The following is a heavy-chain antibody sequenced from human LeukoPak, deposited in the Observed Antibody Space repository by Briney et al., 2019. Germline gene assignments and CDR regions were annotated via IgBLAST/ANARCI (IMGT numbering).Heavy chain of an antibody. CDR2: IYSTGST. J-gene: IGHJ4*02. CDR1: GGSINFYY. Sequence: SETLSLPCTVSGGSINFYYWSWIRQPAGKGLEWIGRIYSTGSTNYSPSLKSRVTMSVDKSKNQFSLNLSSVTAADTAVYYCARGIADPYSFDSWGQGTLVTVSS. D-gene: IGHD6-13*01. V-gene: IGHV4-4*07. CDR3: ARGIADPYSFDS.